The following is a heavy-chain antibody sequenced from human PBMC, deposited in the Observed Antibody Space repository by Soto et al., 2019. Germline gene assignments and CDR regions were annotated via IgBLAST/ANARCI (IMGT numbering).Heavy chain of an antibody. V-gene: IGHV4-31*03. J-gene: IGHJ4*02. Sequence: ASETLSLTCTVSGGSISSGGYYWSWIRQHPGKGLEWIGYIYYSGSTYYNPSLKSRVTISVDTSKNQFSLKLSSVTAADTAVYYCARIGNPSEMDILTGPIMYYFDYWGQGTLVTVSS. CDR2: IYYSGST. CDR1: GGSISSGGYY. D-gene: IGHD3-9*01. CDR3: ARIGNPSEMDILTGPIMYYFDY.